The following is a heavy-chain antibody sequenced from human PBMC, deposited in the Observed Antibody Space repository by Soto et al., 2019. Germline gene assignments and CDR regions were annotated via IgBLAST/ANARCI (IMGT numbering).Heavy chain of an antibody. CDR3: ARDHPHSYGVYYFDY. V-gene: IGHV4-59*01. J-gene: IGHJ4*02. CDR2: IYSSGST. CDR1: GDCISNYY. Sequence: PSETLSLTCTVSGDCISNYYCSWIRQPPGKGLEWIGYIYSSGSTHYNPSLQSRVTISIDTSKNQVSLKVNSVTAADTAVYYCARDHPHSYGVYYFDYWGQGTPVTVSS. D-gene: IGHD5-18*01.